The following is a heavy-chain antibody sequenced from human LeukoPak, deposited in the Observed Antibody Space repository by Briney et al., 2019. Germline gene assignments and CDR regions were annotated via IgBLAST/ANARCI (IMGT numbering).Heavy chain of an antibody. V-gene: IGHV4-59*12. CDR2: IYYSGST. CDR1: GGSISSYY. J-gene: IGHJ3*02. CDR3: ARGRIAAAAQGGAFDI. Sequence: SETLSLTCTVSGGSISSYYWSWIRQPPGKGLEWIGYIYYSGSTNYNPSLKSRVTISVDTSKNQFSLKLRSVTAADTAVYYCARGRIAAAAQGGAFDIWGQGTMVTVSS. D-gene: IGHD6-13*01.